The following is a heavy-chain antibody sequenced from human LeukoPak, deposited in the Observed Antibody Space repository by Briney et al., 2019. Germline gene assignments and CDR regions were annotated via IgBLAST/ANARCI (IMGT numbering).Heavy chain of an antibody. J-gene: IGHJ4*02. CDR1: GFTFSSYW. V-gene: IGHV3-7*01. CDR3: AIVWFGELLSPPTY. D-gene: IGHD3-10*01. Sequence: LSGGSLRLSCAASGFTFSSYWMSWVRQAPGKGLEWVANIKQDGSEKYYVDSVKGRFTTSRDNAKNSLYLQMNSLRAEDTAVYYCAIVWFGELLSPPTYWGQGTLVAVSS. CDR2: IKQDGSEK.